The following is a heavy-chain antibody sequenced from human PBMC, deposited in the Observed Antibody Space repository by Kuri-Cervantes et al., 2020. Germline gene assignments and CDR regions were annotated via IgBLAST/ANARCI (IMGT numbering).Heavy chain of an antibody. Sequence: GSLRLSCTVSGGSVSSGSYYWSWIRQPPGKGLEWIGYIYYSGSTNYNPSLKSRVTISVDTSKNQFSLKLSSVTAADTAVYSCARGGFWGARNDAFDIWGQGTMVTVSS. CDR3: ARGGFWGARNDAFDI. CDR1: GGSVSSGSYY. CDR2: IYYSGST. V-gene: IGHV4-61*01. J-gene: IGHJ3*02. D-gene: IGHD3-10*01.